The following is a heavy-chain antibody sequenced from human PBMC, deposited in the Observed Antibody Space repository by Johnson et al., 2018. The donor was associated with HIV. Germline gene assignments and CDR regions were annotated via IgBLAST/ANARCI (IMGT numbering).Heavy chain of an antibody. Sequence: VQLVESGGGGGVVQPGRSLRLSCAASGFIFSIYSMHWVRQAPGKGLEWVSSISGSGSPTYYTDSVKGRFTIARDNANNSLFLLMNSLRAEDTAVYFCARGCRDGYTCDAFDIWGQGTMATVSS. J-gene: IGHJ3*02. V-gene: IGHV3-48*01. CDR2: ISGSGSPT. D-gene: IGHD5-24*01. CDR3: ARGCRDGYTCDAFDI. CDR1: GFIFSIYS.